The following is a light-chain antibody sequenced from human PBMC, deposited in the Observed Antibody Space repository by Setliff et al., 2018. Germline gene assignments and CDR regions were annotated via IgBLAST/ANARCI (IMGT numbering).Light chain of an antibody. CDR2: DVN. CDR1: SSDVSDYNF. Sequence: QSVLTQPASVSGSPGQSITIACTGLSSDVSDYNFVSWYQQHPGKAPKLIISDVNNRPSGVSNRFSGSKSGNTASLTISGLQAEDEADYFCSSYKNTNKNVFGTGTKVTVL. V-gene: IGLV2-14*03. J-gene: IGLJ1*01. CDR3: SSYKNTNKNV.